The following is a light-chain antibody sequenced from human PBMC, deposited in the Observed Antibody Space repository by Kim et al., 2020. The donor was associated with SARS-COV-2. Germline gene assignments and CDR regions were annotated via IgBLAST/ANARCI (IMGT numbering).Light chain of an antibody. Sequence: STLPASVGDRFTITCRATQYVTRGLAWYQQKPGRAPKLLIYDASTLDRGVPSRFRGSGSGTEFTLTINSLQPDDFASYYCQHRQTFGQGTKVDIK. V-gene: IGKV1-5*01. CDR1: QYVTRG. J-gene: IGKJ1*01. CDR3: QHRQT. CDR2: DAS.